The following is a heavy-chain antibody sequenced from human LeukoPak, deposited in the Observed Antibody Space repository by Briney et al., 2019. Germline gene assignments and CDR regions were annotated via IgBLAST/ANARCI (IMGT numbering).Heavy chain of an antibody. J-gene: IGHJ4*02. V-gene: IGHV1-2*02. D-gene: IGHD5-24*01. Sequence: ASVKVSCKASGYTFTSHGFSWVRQAPGQGLEWMGWINPNSGGTNYAQKFQGRVTMTRDTSISTAYMELSRLRSDDTAVYYCARSRPDGYNAYYFDYWGQGTLVTVSS. CDR1: GYTFTSHG. CDR3: ARSRPDGYNAYYFDY. CDR2: INPNSGGT.